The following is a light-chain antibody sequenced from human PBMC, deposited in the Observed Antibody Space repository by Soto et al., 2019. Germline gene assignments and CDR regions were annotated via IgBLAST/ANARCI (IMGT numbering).Light chain of an antibody. V-gene: IGLV2-14*01. J-gene: IGLJ2*01. CDR2: DVN. CDR1: SSDVGGYNY. Sequence: QSALTQPASVSGSPGQSITISCTGTSSDVGGYNYVSWYQQHPGKAPKLMIYDVNNRPSGVSNRFSGSKSGNTASLTISGLQAEDEADYYGSSYTSSSTPAVVFGGGTKVTVL. CDR3: SSYTSSSTPAVV.